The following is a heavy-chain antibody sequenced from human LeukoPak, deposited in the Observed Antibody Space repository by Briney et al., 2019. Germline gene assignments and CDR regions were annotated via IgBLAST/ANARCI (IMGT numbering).Heavy chain of an antibody. V-gene: IGHV3-48*04. CDR1: GFTFRGHG. D-gene: IGHD4-17*01. CDR2: ISPGSTTI. Sequence: PGQSLRFSCAASGFTFRGHGMNWVRQAPGKGLEWVSYISPGSTTIYYAESVQGRFTVSRDDAKNSLYLQVNSLSAEDTAVYYCARIRGPTVYTYYMDVWGKGTTVTVSS. CDR3: ARIRGPTVYTYYMDV. J-gene: IGHJ6*03.